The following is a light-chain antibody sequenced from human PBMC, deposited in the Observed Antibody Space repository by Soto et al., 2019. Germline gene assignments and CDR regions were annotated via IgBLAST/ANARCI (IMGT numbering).Light chain of an antibody. CDR3: CSYAGSSTFVV. V-gene: IGLV2-23*01. CDR1: SSDVGSYNL. CDR2: EGS. Sequence: QSLLTQPASVSGSPGQWITISCTGTSSDVGSYNLVSWYQQHPGKAPKLMIYEGSKRPSGVSNRFSGSKSGNTASLTISGLQAEDEPDYYCCSYAGSSTFVVFGGGTKVTAL. J-gene: IGLJ2*01.